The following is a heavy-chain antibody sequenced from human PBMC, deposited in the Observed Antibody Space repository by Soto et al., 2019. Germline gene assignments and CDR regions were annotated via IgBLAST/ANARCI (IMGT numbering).Heavy chain of an antibody. J-gene: IGHJ6*02. V-gene: IGHV4-34*01. CDR2: INHRGST. CDR1: RGSFSGYC. D-gene: IGHD3-10*01. CDR3: AREGYGSGSQLYYYYGMDV. Sequence: PSETLSLTCAVYRGSFSGYCCRWILQPPGRGLEGIGEINHRGSTNYNSSLKSRVTISVDTSKNQFSLKLSSVTAADTAVYYCAREGYGSGSQLYYYYGMDVWGQGTTVTVS.